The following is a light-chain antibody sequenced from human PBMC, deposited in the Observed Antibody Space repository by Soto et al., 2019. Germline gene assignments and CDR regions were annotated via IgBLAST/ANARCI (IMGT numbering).Light chain of an antibody. CDR2: KAS. CDR1: QSISSW. Sequence: DFQMTQSPSTLSASVGDRVTVTCRASQSISSWLAWYQQKPGKAPKLLIYKASSLESGVPSRFSGSGSGTEFTLTISCLQPDDFATYYCQQYNNYSPAFGQGTKVEI. J-gene: IGKJ1*01. V-gene: IGKV1-5*03. CDR3: QQYNNYSPA.